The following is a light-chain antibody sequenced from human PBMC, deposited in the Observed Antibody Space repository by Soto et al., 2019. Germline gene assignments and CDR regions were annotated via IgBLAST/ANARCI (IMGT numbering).Light chain of an antibody. V-gene: IGKV3-20*01. CDR2: GAS. J-gene: IGKJ1*01. Sequence: PGERATLSCRASQSVSSSYLAWYQQKPGQAPRLLIYGASSRASGIPDRFSGSGSGTDFTLTISRLEPEDFAVYYCQQYGTSPEWTFGQGTKVEIK. CDR3: QQYGTSPEWT. CDR1: QSVSSSY.